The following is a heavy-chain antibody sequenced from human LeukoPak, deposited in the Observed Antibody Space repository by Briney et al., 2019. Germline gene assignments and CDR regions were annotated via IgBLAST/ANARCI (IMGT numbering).Heavy chain of an antibody. CDR3: ARSNHYYGSGSGDAFDI. Sequence: ASVNVSCKASGYTFTAYYMHWVRQAPGQGLEWMGWIIPNSGDTNYAQKVQGRVTMTRDTSISTAYMELSRLASDDTAVYYCARSNHYYGSGSGDAFDIWGQGTMVTVSS. V-gene: IGHV1-2*02. CDR1: GYTFTAYY. J-gene: IGHJ3*02. D-gene: IGHD3-10*01. CDR2: IIPNSGDT.